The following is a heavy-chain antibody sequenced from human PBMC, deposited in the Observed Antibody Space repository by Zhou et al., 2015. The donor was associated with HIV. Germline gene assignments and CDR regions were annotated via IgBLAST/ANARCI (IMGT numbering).Heavy chain of an antibody. CDR1: GFAFSNYA. D-gene: IGHD1-26*01. CDR3: ATPRAPYSAGWTPTSASWFDP. V-gene: IGHV3-23*04. J-gene: IGHJ5*02. Sequence: VQLVESGGGVVQPGKSLRLSCAASGFAFSNYAMSWVRQAPGKGLEWVSSISGTTTNTFYADSVKGRFTISRDNSRNTLYLQMNSLRAEDTALYYCATPRAPYSAGWTPTSASWFDPGARDPGHRLL. CDR2: ISGTTTNT.